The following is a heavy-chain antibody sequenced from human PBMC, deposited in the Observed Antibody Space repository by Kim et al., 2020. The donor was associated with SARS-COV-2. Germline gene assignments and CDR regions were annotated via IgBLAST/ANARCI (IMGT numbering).Heavy chain of an antibody. D-gene: IGHD3-10*01. CDR2: IRTKTFGATT. J-gene: IGHJ4*02. V-gene: IGHV3-49*03. CDR1: GFTFGDYA. CDR3: TRDLLTLLWSGQFPTIGDN. Sequence: GGSLRLSCTTSGFTFGDYAISWFRQAPGKGLEWVGLIRTKTFGATTDYVASVKGRFTISRDDSKGIAYVQMNSLKTEDTAVYYCTRDLLTLLWSGQFPTIGDNWGQGTLVTVSS.